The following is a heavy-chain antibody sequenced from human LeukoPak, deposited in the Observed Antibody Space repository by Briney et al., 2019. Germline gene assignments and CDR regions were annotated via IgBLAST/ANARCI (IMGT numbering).Heavy chain of an antibody. V-gene: IGHV1-2*02. CDR1: GYTFTGYY. D-gene: IGHD2-2*01. J-gene: IGHJ6*02. Sequence: ASVKVSCKASGYTFTGYYMHWVRQAPGQGLEWMGWINPNSGGTNYAQKSQGRVTMTRDTSISTAYMELSRLRSDDTAVDYCARGGIVVVPAAMAYYYYGMDVWGQGTTVTVSS. CDR3: ARGGIVVVPAAMAYYYYGMDV. CDR2: INPNSGGT.